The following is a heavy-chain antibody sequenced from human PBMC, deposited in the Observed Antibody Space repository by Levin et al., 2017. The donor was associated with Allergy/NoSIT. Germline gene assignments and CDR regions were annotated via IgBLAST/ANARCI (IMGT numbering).Heavy chain of an antibody. J-gene: IGHJ4*02. CDR2: ISYDGSDK. Sequence: GESLKISCAASGFTFSNSAMHWVRQAPGKGLEWVAVISYDGSDKYYADSVKGRFTISRDNSKNTLYLQMNSLRAEDTAVYYCARDGGYSSTSRGGFDYWGQGTLVTVSS. CDR1: GFTFSNSA. CDR3: ARDGGYSSTSRGGFDY. V-gene: IGHV3-30-3*01. D-gene: IGHD6-13*01.